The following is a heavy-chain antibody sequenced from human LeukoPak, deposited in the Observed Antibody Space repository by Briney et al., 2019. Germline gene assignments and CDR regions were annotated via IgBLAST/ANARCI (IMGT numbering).Heavy chain of an antibody. CDR1: GDSIRSYY. Sequence: PSETLSLTCTVSGDSIRSYYWSWIRQPPGKGLEWIGYIYYNGSTNYNPSLKSRVTISVDTSKNQFSLKLSSVTAADTAVYYCAATYYDSSGYYPNYFDYWGQGTLVTVSS. J-gene: IGHJ4*02. CDR3: AATYYDSSGYYPNYFDY. D-gene: IGHD3-22*01. CDR2: IYYNGST. V-gene: IGHV4-59*01.